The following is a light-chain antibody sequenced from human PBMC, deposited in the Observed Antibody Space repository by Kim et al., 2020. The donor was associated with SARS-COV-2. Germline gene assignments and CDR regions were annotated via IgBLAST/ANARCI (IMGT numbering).Light chain of an antibody. Sequence: ASVKLTCALSNGHSTYANAWYQQQPDKGPRYLMKLCSDGRHVKGDGIPDRLSGSSSGPQRYLTISSLQSEDEADYYCQTWGSGTVVFGGGTQLTVL. CDR1: NGHSTYA. CDR3: QTWGSGTVV. V-gene: IGLV4-69*01. J-gene: IGLJ2*01. CDR2: LCSDGRH.